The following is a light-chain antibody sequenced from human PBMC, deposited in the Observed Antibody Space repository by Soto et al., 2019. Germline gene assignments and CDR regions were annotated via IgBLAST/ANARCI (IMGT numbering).Light chain of an antibody. J-gene: IGLJ1*01. CDR2: EVS. CDR3: SSYTSSSTLV. Sequence: QSVLTQPASVPGSPGQSITISCTGTSSDVGGYNYVSWYQQHPGKAPKLMIYEVSNRPSGVSNRFSGSKSGNTASLTISGLQAEDGADYYCSSYTSSSTLVFGTGTKVTVL. CDR1: SSDVGGYNY. V-gene: IGLV2-14*01.